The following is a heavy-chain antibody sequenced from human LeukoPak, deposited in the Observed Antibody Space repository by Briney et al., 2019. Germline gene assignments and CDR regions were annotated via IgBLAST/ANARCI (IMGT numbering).Heavy chain of an antibody. Sequence: GGSLRLSCAASGCTFSSYSMNWVRQAPGKGLEWVSSISSSSSYIYYADSVKGRFTISRDNAKYSVYLQMNSLRAEDTAVYYRARDHPYCSSTSCYGRGAFDIWGQGTMVTVSS. CDR1: GCTFSSYS. CDR2: ISSSSSYI. V-gene: IGHV3-21*01. J-gene: IGHJ3*02. CDR3: ARDHPYCSSTSCYGRGAFDI. D-gene: IGHD2-2*01.